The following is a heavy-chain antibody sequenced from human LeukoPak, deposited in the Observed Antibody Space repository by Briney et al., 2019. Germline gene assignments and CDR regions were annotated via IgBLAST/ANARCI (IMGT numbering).Heavy chain of an antibody. Sequence: QSGGSLRLSCAASGFTFDDYAMHWVRQAPGKGLEWVSGISWNSGSIGYADSVKGRFTISRDNAKNSLYLQMNSLRAEDTALYYCAKEHDRYHYGSGRGFDPWGQGTLVTVSS. J-gene: IGHJ5*02. CDR1: GFTFDDYA. D-gene: IGHD3-10*01. CDR2: ISWNSGSI. V-gene: IGHV3-9*01. CDR3: AKEHDRYHYGSGRGFDP.